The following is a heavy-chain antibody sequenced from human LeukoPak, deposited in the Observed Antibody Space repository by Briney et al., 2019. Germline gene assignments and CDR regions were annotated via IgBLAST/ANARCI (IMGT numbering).Heavy chain of an antibody. CDR1: GFTFLNYA. CDR2: MSYDGNKN. J-gene: IGHJ4*02. Sequence: GGSLRLSCVTSGFTFLNYAVHWVRQAPGKGLEWVAVMSYDGNKNYYADSVKGRFTLSRDSSKNTLYLQMDSLKLEDTAVYYCTREWGTAADYWGQGTLVTVSS. CDR3: TREWGTAADY. D-gene: IGHD6-13*01. V-gene: IGHV3-30-3*01.